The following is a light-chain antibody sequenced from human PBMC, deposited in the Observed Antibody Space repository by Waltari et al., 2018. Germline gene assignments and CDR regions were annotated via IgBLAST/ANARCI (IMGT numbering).Light chain of an antibody. CDR2: KAS. Sequence: DIQMTQSPSTLSASVGDRVTITCRASQNINYWLAWYQQKPGKAPNLLIYKASNLESGVPSRFSGSGSGTEFTLTISSLQPGDFATYYCQQYNSFPWTFGQGTKVEIK. J-gene: IGKJ1*01. CDR3: QQYNSFPWT. V-gene: IGKV1-5*03. CDR1: QNINYW.